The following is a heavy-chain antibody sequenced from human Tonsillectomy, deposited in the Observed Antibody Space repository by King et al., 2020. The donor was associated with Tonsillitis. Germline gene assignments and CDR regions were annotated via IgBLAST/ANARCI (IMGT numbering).Heavy chain of an antibody. V-gene: IGHV3-21*01. CDR3: ARAGLRD. CDR2: ISYGGDFI. CDR1: RVNCGFDS. J-gene: IGHJ4*02. Sequence: VQLVESGGGRVKPGGSLRLSCAASRVNCGFDSMNWVRQAPGKGLQWVSSISYGGDFIHYADSVKGRFTISRDNAKNSIYLQMDSLRVEDTAVYYCARAGLRDWGQGTLVTVS. D-gene: IGHD1-14*01.